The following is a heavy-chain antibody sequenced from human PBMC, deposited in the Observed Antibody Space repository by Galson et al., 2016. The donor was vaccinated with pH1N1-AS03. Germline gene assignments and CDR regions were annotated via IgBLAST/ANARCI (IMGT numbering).Heavy chain of an antibody. J-gene: IGHJ5*02. V-gene: IGHV4-4*02. CDR2: VHYSGTT. D-gene: IGHD3-16*02. CDR3: ASAGYHTPGYHH. CDR1: GGSMTSPDW. Sequence: SETLSLTCAVSGGSMTSPDWWTWVRQPPGKGLEWIGEVHYSGTTSYNPSLNSRVTMSIDKSNNQFSLNLGSVTAADTAVYFCASAGYHTPGYHHWGQGALVTVSS.